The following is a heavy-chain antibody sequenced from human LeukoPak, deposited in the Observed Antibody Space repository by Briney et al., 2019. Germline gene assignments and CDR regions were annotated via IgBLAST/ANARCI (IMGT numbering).Heavy chain of an antibody. CDR1: GGTFSSYA. CDR3: ASDLLGSSSWYAWWFDP. D-gene: IGHD6-13*01. CDR2: IIPIFGTA. Sequence: ASVKVSCKASGGTFSSYAISWVRQAPGQGLEWMGTIIPIFGTANYAQKFQGRVTITTDESTSTAYMELSSLRSEDTAVYYCASDLLGSSSWYAWWFDPWGQGTLVTVSS. J-gene: IGHJ5*02. V-gene: IGHV1-69*05.